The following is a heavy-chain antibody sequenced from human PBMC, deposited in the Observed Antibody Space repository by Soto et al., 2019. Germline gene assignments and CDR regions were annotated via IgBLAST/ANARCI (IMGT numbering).Heavy chain of an antibody. V-gene: IGHV4-34*01. CDR2: IKHSGST. CDR1: GGCFSGYY. D-gene: IGHD5-12*01. CDR3: ARWEGDGYNRY. Sequence: QVQLQQWGAGLLKPSETLSLTCAVYGGCFSGYYWSWIRQPPGKGLEWIGEIKHSGSTTYNPSLKSRVTISVDTSKNQFSLKLSSVNAADTAVYYCARWEGDGYNRYWGQGTLVTVS. J-gene: IGHJ4*02.